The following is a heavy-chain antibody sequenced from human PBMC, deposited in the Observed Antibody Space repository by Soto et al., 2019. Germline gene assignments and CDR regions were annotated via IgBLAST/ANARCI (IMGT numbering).Heavy chain of an antibody. D-gene: IGHD6-13*01. J-gene: IGHJ4*02. CDR1: GFTFSSYG. V-gene: IGHV3-30*18. CDR2: ISYDGSNK. Sequence: QVQLVESGGSVVQPGRSLRLSCAASGFTFSSYGMHWVRQAPGKGLEWVAVISYDGSNKYYADSVKGRFTISRDNSKNTLYLQMNSLRAEDTAVYYCAKEAIAAAGTSDTDYWGQGTLVTVSS. CDR3: AKEAIAAAGTSDTDY.